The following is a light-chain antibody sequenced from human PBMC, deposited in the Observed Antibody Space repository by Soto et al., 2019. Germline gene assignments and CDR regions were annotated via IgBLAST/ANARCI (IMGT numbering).Light chain of an antibody. CDR1: QSVSSNY. J-gene: IGKJ1*01. V-gene: IGKV3-20*01. Sequence: EIVLTQSPGTLSLSPGERATLSCRASQSVSSNYLAWYQQKPGQAPRLLIYGASFRATGIPVRFSGSGSGTDFTLTISRLEPEDFAVYYCQQYGSSPPWTFGQGTKVEIK. CDR3: QQYGSSPPWT. CDR2: GAS.